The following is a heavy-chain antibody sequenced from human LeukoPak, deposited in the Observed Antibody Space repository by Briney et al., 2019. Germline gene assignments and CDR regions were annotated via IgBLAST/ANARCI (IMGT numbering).Heavy chain of an antibody. CDR3: ATDRSGQNDY. D-gene: IGHD6-25*01. Sequence: PGGSLRLSCVASGFTFSNYLMHWVRQAPGKGLVWVSRINDDGSSTIYADSVKGRFTISRDNARNTLYLQMNSLRADDTAVYYCATDRSGQNDYWGQGTLVTVSS. V-gene: IGHV3-74*01. CDR1: GFTFSNYL. J-gene: IGHJ4*02. CDR2: INDDGSST.